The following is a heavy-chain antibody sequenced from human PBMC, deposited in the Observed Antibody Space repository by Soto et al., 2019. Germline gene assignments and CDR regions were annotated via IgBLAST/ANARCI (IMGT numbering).Heavy chain of an antibody. CDR3: ASIPYCSGGSCYRTGGWFDP. CDR2: INPSGGST. CDR1: GYTFTIYY. J-gene: IGHJ5*02. D-gene: IGHD2-15*01. Sequence: ASVKVSCKASGYTFTIYYMHWVRQAPGQGPEWMGIINPSGGSTSYAQKFQGRVTMTRDTSTSTVYMELSSLRSEDTAVYYCASIPYCSGGSCYRTGGWFDPWGQGTLVTVSS. V-gene: IGHV1-46*01.